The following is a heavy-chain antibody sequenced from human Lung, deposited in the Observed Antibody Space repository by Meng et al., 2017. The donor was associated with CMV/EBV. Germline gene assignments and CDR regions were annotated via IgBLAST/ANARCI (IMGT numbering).Heavy chain of an antibody. Sequence: GGSLGLXCASSFFTFSNYGMHWVRQAPGKGLEWVAYIRFDGTQTYYSDSVKGRFAIFRDNSKNTLYLQMHSLTTEDTAMFYCAKVAESTTSPYNYFGAWGQGXLVTVSS. CDR1: FFTFSNYG. J-gene: IGHJ5*02. D-gene: IGHD1-1*01. V-gene: IGHV3-30*02. CDR2: IRFDGTQT. CDR3: AKVAESTTSPYNYFGA.